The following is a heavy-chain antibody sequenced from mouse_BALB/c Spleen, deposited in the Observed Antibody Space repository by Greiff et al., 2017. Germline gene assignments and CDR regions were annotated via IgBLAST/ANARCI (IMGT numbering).Heavy chain of an antibody. Sequence: VQGVESGAELVRPGTSVKVSCKASGYAFTNYLIEWVKQRPGQGLEWIGVINPGSGGTNYNEKFKGKATLTADKSYSTAYMQISSLTSDDSAVYFCARIGDRYYAYDGDGFAYWGQGTLVTVSA. CDR2: INPGSGGT. J-gene: IGHJ3*01. V-gene: IGHV1-54*03. CDR3: ARIGDRYYAYDGDGFAY. D-gene: IGHD2-2*01. CDR1: GYAFTNYL.